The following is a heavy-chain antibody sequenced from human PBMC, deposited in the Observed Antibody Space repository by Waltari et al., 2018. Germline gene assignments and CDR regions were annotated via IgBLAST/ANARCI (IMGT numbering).Heavy chain of an antibody. D-gene: IGHD5-12*01. CDR2: IYYSGST. Sequence: QVQLQESGPGLVKPSETLSLTCTVSGGSISSYYWSWIRQPPGKGLEWIGYIYYSGSTNYNPSLKSRVTISVDTSKNQFSLKLSSVTAADTAVYYCARHGRDGYNLDYWGQGTLVTVSS. V-gene: IGHV4-59*08. CDR1: GGSISSYY. CDR3: ARHGRDGYNLDY. J-gene: IGHJ4*02.